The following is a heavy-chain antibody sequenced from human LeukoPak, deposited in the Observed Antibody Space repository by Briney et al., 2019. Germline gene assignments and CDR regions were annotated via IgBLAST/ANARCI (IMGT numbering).Heavy chain of an antibody. V-gene: IGHV4-34*01. CDR3: ASLRVPGYFDY. Sequence: SCAASGFTFSSYGMHWIRQPPGKGLEWIGEINHSGSTNYNPSLKSRVTISVDTSKNQFSLKLSSVTAADTAVFYCASLRVPGYFDYWGQGTLVTVSS. J-gene: IGHJ4*03. D-gene: IGHD3-16*01. CDR1: GFTFSSYG. CDR2: INHSGST.